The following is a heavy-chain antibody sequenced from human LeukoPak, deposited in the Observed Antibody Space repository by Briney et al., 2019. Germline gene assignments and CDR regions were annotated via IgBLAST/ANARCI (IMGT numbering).Heavy chain of an antibody. V-gene: IGHV3-66*04. D-gene: IGHD6-13*01. CDR3: AKQVAAAGDFYFDY. CDR2: IYSGGDT. J-gene: IGHJ4*02. CDR1: GFTVSNNY. Sequence: GGSLRLSCAASGFTVSNNYMNWVRQAPGKGLEWVSLIYSGGDTHYADSVKGRFTISRDSSKNTLYLQMNSLRAEDTAVYYCAKQVAAAGDFYFDYWGQGTLVTVSS.